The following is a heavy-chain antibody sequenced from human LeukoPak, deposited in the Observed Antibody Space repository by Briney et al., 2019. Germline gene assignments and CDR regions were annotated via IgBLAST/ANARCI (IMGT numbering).Heavy chain of an antibody. D-gene: IGHD2-15*01. CDR3: AKVPPSGGSNNY. CDR1: GFTFSSCG. CDR2: ISGSGSST. V-gene: IGHV3-23*01. Sequence: GGPLRLPCTASGFTFSSCGMSWARGAPGRGLEWLSAISGSGSSTYYADSVKGRFTISRDNSKNTLYLQMNSLRAEDTAVYYCAKVPPSGGSNNYWGQGTLVTVSS. J-gene: IGHJ4*02.